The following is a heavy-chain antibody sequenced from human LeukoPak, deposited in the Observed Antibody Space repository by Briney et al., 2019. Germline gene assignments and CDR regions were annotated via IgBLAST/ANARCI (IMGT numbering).Heavy chain of an antibody. J-gene: IGHJ3*02. CDR1: GFTFTSDA. CDR2: ISSSSSTI. D-gene: IGHD6-19*01. CDR3: ARAGSGRAEDAFDI. Sequence: GGSLRLSCAASGFTFTSDAMNWVRQAPGKGLEWVSYISSSSSTIYYADSVKGRFTISRDNAKNSLYLQMNSLRAEDAAVYYCARAGSGRAEDAFDIWGQGTMVTVSS. V-gene: IGHV3-48*01.